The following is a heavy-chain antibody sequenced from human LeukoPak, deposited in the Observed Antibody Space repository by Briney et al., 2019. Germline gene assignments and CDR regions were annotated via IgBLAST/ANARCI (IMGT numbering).Heavy chain of an antibody. Sequence: SETLSLTCTVSGGSISSSNFYWVWIRQPPGKGLEWIGSIYYSGSTYYNPSLKSRVIMSVDKSKNQFSLKLSSVTAADTAVYYCARPFPTYQLPTDYWGQGTLVTVSS. J-gene: IGHJ4*02. CDR1: GGSISSSNFY. CDR3: ARPFPTYQLPTDY. V-gene: IGHV4-39*01. CDR2: IYYSGST. D-gene: IGHD2-2*01.